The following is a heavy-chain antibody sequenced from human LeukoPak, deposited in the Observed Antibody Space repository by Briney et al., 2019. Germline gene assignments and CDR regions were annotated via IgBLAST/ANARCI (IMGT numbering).Heavy chain of an antibody. Sequence: PSETLSLTCTVSGGSISSGDYYWSWIRQPPGTGLEWIGYIYYGGSTYYNPSLKSRVTISVDTSKNQFSLKLSSVTAADTAVYYCARSTRLAAAGFDYWGQGTLVTVSS. CDR2: IYYGGST. J-gene: IGHJ4*02. CDR3: ARSTRLAAAGFDY. CDR1: GGSISSGDYY. V-gene: IGHV4-30-4*01. D-gene: IGHD6-13*01.